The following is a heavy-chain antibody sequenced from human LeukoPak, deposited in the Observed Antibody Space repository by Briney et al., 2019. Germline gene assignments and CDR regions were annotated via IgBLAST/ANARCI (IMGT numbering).Heavy chain of an antibody. V-gene: IGHV3-74*01. Sequence: GGSLRLSCAASGFTFSSYWMHWVRQAPGKGLVWVSRINSDGSSTSYADSVKGRFTISRDNAKNTLYLQMNSQRAEDTAVYYCARDSGYSSSFDAFDIWGQGTMVTVSS. CDR1: GFTFSSYW. D-gene: IGHD6-6*01. J-gene: IGHJ3*02. CDR3: ARDSGYSSSFDAFDI. CDR2: INSDGSST.